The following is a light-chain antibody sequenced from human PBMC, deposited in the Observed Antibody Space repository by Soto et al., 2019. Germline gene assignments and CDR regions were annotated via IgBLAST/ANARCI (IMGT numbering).Light chain of an antibody. CDR2: SAS. J-gene: IGKJ4*01. Sequence: EIVMTQSPATLSVSPGERATLSCRASQSVYTTLAWYQQRPGQAPRLLIYSASTRATGIPARFSGSGSGTDFTLTISSLQSEDFAVYYCQQYNTWPLTFGGGTTVEIK. CDR1: QSVYTT. V-gene: IGKV3-15*01. CDR3: QQYNTWPLT.